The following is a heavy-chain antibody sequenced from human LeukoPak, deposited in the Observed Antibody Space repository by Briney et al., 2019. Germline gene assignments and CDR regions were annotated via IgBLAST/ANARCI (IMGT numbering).Heavy chain of an antibody. CDR2: INPNSGGT. V-gene: IGHV1-2*02. D-gene: IGHD6-13*01. Sequence: ASVKVSCKASGYTFTGYYMHWVRQAPGQGLEWMGWINPNSGGTNYAQKFQGSVTITADKSTSTAYMELSSLRSEDTAVYYCARDTVYSSSWYGYYYYYMDVWGKGTTVTVSS. CDR1: GYTFTGYY. CDR3: ARDTVYSSSWYGYYYYYMDV. J-gene: IGHJ6*03.